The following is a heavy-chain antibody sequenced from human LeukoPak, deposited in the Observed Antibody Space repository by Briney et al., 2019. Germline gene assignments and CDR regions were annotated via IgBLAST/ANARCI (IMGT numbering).Heavy chain of an antibody. V-gene: IGHV3-33*01. CDR2: IWYDGSNK. J-gene: IGHJ6*02. CDR1: GFTFSSYG. Sequence: GGSLRLSCAASGFTFSSYGMHWVRQAPGKGLEWVAVIWYDGSNKYYADSVKGRFTISRDNSKNTLYLQMNSLRAEDTAVYNCARERTYYYYGMDVWGQGTTVTVSS. CDR3: ARERTYYYYGMDV.